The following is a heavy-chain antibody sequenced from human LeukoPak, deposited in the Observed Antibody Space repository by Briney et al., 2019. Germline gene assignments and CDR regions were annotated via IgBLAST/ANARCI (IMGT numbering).Heavy chain of an antibody. Sequence: ASVKVSCKASGYTFTGYYMHWVRQAPGQGLEWMGWINPNSGGTNYAQKFQGKVTMTRDTSISTAYMELSRLRSDDTAVYYCARAVRGVVAIDYWGQGTLVTVSS. V-gene: IGHV1-2*02. J-gene: IGHJ4*02. D-gene: IGHD2-15*01. CDR3: ARAVRGVVAIDY. CDR1: GYTFTGYY. CDR2: INPNSGGT.